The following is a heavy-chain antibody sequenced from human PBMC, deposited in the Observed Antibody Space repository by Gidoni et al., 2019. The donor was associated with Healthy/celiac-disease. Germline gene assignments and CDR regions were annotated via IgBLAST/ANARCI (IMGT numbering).Heavy chain of an antibody. CDR1: GDSVSSNSDA. V-gene: IGHV6-1*01. CDR3: ATMRMYSSSWYFDNWFDP. J-gene: IGHJ5*02. CDR2: TYYRSKWYN. Sequence: QVQLQQSGPGLVKPSQTLSLTCAISGDSVSSNSDAWNWIRQSPSRGFEWLGRTYYRSKWYNDYAVSVKSRITINPDTSKNQFSLQLNSVTPEDTAVYYCATMRMYSSSWYFDNWFDPWGQGTLVTVSS. D-gene: IGHD6-13*01.